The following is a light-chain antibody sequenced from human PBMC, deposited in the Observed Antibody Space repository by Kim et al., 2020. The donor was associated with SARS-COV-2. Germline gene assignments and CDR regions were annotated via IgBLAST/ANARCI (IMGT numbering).Light chain of an antibody. CDR3: CSYAGRYTSV. Sequence: QSALTQPRSVSGSPGQSVTISCTGTSSDVGGYNYVSWYQQHPGKAPKLMIYDVSQRPSGVPDRFSGSKSGNTSSLTISGLQSEDEADYYCCSYAGRYTSVFGTGTKVTV. J-gene: IGLJ1*01. CDR2: DVS. CDR1: SSDVGGYNY. V-gene: IGLV2-11*01.